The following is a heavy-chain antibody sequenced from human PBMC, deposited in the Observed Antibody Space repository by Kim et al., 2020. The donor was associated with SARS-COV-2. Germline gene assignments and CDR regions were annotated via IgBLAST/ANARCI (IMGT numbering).Heavy chain of an antibody. D-gene: IGHD4-17*01. CDR3: TQVEGRTVSA. J-gene: IGHJ5*02. CDR2: IYWDDYE. Sequence: SGPTLVNPTQTLTLTCTFSGFSLSTSGVGVGWIRQPPGKALEWLALIYWDDYERYSLSLRRRLTITKDTSKNQVVLTMTNMGPVDTATYYCTQVEGRTVSAWGQGTLVTVSS. V-gene: IGHV2-5*02. CDR1: GFSLSTSGVG.